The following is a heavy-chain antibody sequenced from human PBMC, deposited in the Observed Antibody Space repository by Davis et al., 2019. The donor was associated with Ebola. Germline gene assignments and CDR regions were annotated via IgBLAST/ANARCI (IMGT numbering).Heavy chain of an antibody. CDR1: DYSISSGYY. D-gene: IGHD5-18*01. V-gene: IGHV4-38-2*02. J-gene: IGHJ4*02. CDR3: ARGRYSYGYFDY. Sequence: SETLSLTCTVSDYSISSGYYCGWLRQPPGKGPGWIGTIYHSGSTYYNPSLDSRVTISLDTSKNQFSLKLSSVTAADTAVYYCARGRYSYGYFDYWGQGTLVTVSP. CDR2: IYHSGST.